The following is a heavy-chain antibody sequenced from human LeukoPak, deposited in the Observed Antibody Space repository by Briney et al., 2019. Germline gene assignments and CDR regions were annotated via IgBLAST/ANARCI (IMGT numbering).Heavy chain of an antibody. D-gene: IGHD2-15*01. V-gene: IGHV4-4*07. CDR1: GGSISSYY. Sequence: SETLSLTCTVSGGSISSYYWSWIRQPPPPGKEGIGRIYSCGSTNYNPSLKSRVTMSADTSKNQFSLKLSSVTAADTAVYYCAREKARYCSGGSCYGTWAFDIWGQGTMVTVSS. CDR3: AREKARYCSGGSCYGTWAFDI. CDR2: IYSCGST. J-gene: IGHJ3*02.